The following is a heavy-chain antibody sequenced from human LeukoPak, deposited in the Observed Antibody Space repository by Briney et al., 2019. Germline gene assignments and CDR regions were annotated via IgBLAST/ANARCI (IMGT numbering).Heavy chain of an antibody. Sequence: SETLSLTCAVYGGSFSGYYWSWIRQPPGKGLEWIGEINHSGSTNYNPSLKSRVTISVDTSKNQFSLKLSSVTAADTAVYYCARRPSSGWYIRWFDPWGQGTLVTVSS. V-gene: IGHV4-34*01. J-gene: IGHJ5*02. CDR1: GGSFSGYY. CDR3: ARRPSSGWYIRWFDP. D-gene: IGHD6-19*01. CDR2: INHSGST.